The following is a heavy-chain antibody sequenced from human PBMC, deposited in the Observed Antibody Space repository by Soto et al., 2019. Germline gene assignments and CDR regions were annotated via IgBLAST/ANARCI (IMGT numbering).Heavy chain of an antibody. J-gene: IGHJ6*03. CDR3: ARELLTTVTRYYMDV. D-gene: IGHD4-17*01. Sequence: ASVKVSCKASGYTFTSYAMHWVRQAPGQRLEWMGWINAGNGNTKYSQKFQGRVTITRGTSASTAYMELSSLRSEDTAVYYCARELLTTVTRYYMDVWGKGTTVTVSS. CDR2: INAGNGNT. CDR1: GYTFTSYA. V-gene: IGHV1-3*01.